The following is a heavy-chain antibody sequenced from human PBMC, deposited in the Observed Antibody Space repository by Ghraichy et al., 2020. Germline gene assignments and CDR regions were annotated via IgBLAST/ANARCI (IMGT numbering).Heavy chain of an antibody. CDR2: INSDGSST. D-gene: IGHD3-22*01. J-gene: IGHJ4*02. V-gene: IGHV3-74*01. CDR3: GRDKIVEAIDY. Sequence: GGSLRLSCAASGFTFSSYWMHWVRQAPGKGLEWVSRINSDGSSTSYADSVKGRFTISRDNAKNTVYLQMHSLRAEDTAVYYCGRDKIVEAIDYWGQGTLVIVS. CDR1: GFTFSSYW.